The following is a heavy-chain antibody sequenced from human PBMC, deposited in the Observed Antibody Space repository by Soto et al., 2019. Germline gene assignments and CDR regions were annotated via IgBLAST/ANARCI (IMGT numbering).Heavy chain of an antibody. Sequence: QITLKESGPTLVKPTQTLSLTCTFSGFSLSTSGVGVGWIRQAPGKALEWLALIYGDDDKRCSPSLMSSLTISTDTSKNQVVLTMTNMDPEDTATYYCAHTTRGSSSEFGIYAFDIWGQGTMVTVSS. V-gene: IGHV2-5*02. D-gene: IGHD6-6*01. CDR3: AHTTRGSSSEFGIYAFDI. CDR2: IYGDDDK. J-gene: IGHJ3*02. CDR1: GFSLSTSGVG.